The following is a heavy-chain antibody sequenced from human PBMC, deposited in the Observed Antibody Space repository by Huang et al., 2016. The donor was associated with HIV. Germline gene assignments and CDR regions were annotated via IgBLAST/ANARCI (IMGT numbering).Heavy chain of an antibody. CDR1: GGSISSSSYH. CDR2: FYYSGST. Sequence: QLQLQESGPVLVKPSETLSLTCTVSGGSISSSSYHWGWIRQRSGKGLEWIGRFYYSGSTYYNPALKSRVTRSVDTSKNQCSRKLNSVTAADTAVYYCASRAVTFFGVVTDLDYWGQGTLVTVSS. CDR3: ASRAVTFFGVVTDLDY. J-gene: IGHJ4*02. V-gene: IGHV4-39*01. D-gene: IGHD3-3*01.